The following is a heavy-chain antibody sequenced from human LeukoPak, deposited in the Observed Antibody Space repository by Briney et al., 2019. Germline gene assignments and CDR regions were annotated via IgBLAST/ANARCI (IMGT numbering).Heavy chain of an antibody. CDR1: GYTFTSYA. V-gene: IGHV7-4-1*02. J-gene: IGHJ6*02. D-gene: IGHD3-9*01. CDR2: INTNTGNP. Sequence: GASVKVSCKASGYTFTSYAMNWVRQAPGQGLEWMGWINTNTGNPTYAQGFTGRFVFSLDTSVSTAYLQISSLKAEDTAVYYCARDLSAHYDILTGYHYGMDVWGQGTTVTVSS. CDR3: ARDLSAHYDILTGYHYGMDV.